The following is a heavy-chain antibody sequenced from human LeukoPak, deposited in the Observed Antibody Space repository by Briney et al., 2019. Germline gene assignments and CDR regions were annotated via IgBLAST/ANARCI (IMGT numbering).Heavy chain of an antibody. V-gene: IGHV3-11*04. D-gene: IGHD2-2*01. CDR3: ARALVVPAAIDYYYYGMDV. Sequence: GALRLSCAASGLTFSDYYMSWIRQAPGKGLEWVSYISSSGSTIYYADSVKGRFTISRDNAKNSLYLQMNSLRAEDTAVYYCARALVVPAAIDYYYYGMDVWGQGTTVTVSS. CDR1: GLTFSDYY. CDR2: ISSSGSTI. J-gene: IGHJ6*02.